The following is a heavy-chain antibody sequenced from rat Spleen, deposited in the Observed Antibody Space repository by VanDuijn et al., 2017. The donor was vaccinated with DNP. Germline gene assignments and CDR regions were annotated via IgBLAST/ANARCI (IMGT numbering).Heavy chain of an antibody. Sequence: VQLVETGGGLVQPGRSLKLSCIASGFTFSSYWMFWVRQPPGKGLEWVGAMWSGGSTDYNSALKSRLSISRDTSKSQVFLKMNSLQTEDTAIYFCARDYYSSSFVYWGQGTLVTVSS. D-gene: IGHD1-2*01. CDR3: ARDYYSSSFVY. J-gene: IGHJ3*01. V-gene: IGHV2-15*01. CDR1: GFTFSSYW. CDR2: MWSGGST.